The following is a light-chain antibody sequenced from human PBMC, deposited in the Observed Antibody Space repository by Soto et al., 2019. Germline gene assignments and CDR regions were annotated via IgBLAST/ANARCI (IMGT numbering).Light chain of an antibody. Sequence: QSVLTHPPSVSGAPGQRVTISCTGSSSNIGAGYDVHWYQQLPGTAPKLLIYGNSNRPSGVPDRFSGSKPGTSASLAITGLQDEDEADHYCQSYDSSLSGNSVFGNGTKVPV. CDR3: QSYDSSLSGNSV. V-gene: IGLV1-40*01. J-gene: IGLJ1*01. CDR2: GNS. CDR1: SSNIGAGYD.